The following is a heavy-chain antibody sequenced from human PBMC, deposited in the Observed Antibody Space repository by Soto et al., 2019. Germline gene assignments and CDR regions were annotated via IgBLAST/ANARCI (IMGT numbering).Heavy chain of an antibody. CDR1: GVSFNNNG. V-gene: IGHV1-69*01. J-gene: IGHJ6*02. CDR2: VSPPFRTS. CDR3: ARVLYYGSGSYTPYGMDV. Sequence: QVQLVQSGAEVKKPGSSVKVSCKTSGVSFNNNGIGWVRQAPGHGLEWMGGVSPPFRTSNYARKFQGRFSITADASTGTVNMELSSLTSVDTAQYYCARVLYYGSGSYTPYGMDVWGQGTTVTVSS. D-gene: IGHD3-10*01.